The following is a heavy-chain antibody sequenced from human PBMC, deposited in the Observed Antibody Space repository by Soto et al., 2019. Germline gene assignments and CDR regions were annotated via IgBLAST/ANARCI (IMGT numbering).Heavy chain of an antibody. Sequence: ASVKVSCKDSGYTFTSYGISWVRQAPGQGLEWMGWISAYNGNTNYAQKLQGRVTMTTDTSTSTAYMELRSLRSDDPAVYYCGRDAPFFTFFGVVPQEKPYYYYYRDVGGKGTRVTVPS. CDR2: ISAYNGNT. CDR3: GRDAPFFTFFGVVPQEKPYYYYYRDV. CDR1: GYTFTSYG. D-gene: IGHD3-3*01. V-gene: IGHV1-18*01. J-gene: IGHJ6*03.